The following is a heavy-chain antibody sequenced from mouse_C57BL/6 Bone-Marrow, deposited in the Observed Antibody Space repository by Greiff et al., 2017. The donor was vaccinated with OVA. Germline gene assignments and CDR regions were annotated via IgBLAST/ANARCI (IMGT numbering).Heavy chain of an antibody. Sequence: EVQLQQSGPVLVKPGASVKMSCKASGYTFTDYYMNWVKQSHGKSLEWIGVINPYNGGTSYNQKFKGKATLTVDKSSSTAYMELNSLTSEDSAVYYGARLYYGSSSWYFDVWGTGTTVTVSS. J-gene: IGHJ1*03. D-gene: IGHD1-1*01. CDR1: GYTFTDYY. CDR3: ARLYYGSSSWYFDV. V-gene: IGHV1-19*01. CDR2: INPYNGGT.